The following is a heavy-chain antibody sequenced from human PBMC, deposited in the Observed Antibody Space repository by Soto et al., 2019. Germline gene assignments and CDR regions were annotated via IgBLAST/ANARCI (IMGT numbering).Heavy chain of an antibody. Sequence: KSSETLSLTCTISGGSISSYYWSWIRQTPGKGLEWIGYVYFSGSTNYNPSLKSRVLITIDTSRNQFSLKLNSVTAADTAVYYCTRDLDIGPRGYGQSNVGGQGKTVTVSS. CDR3: TRDLDIGPRGYGQSNV. V-gene: IGHV4-59*01. CDR1: GGSISSYY. CDR2: VYFSGST. J-gene: IGHJ6*02. D-gene: IGHD5-12*01.